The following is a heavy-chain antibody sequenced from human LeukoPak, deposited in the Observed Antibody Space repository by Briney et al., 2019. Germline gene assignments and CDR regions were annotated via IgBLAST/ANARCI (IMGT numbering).Heavy chain of an antibody. D-gene: IGHD3-3*01. V-gene: IGHV4-59*08. Sequence: PSETLSLTCTVSGGSIRSYYWSWIRQPPGKGLEWIGYMYYSGSTNYNPSLKSRITISVDRSKNQFSLKLSSVTAADTAVYYCARRITIFGVAPPGSWFDPWGQGTLVTVSS. J-gene: IGHJ5*02. CDR3: ARRITIFGVAPPGSWFDP. CDR1: GGSIRSYY. CDR2: MYYSGST.